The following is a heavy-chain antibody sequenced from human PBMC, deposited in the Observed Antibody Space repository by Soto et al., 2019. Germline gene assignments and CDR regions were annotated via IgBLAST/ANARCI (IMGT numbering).Heavy chain of an antibody. CDR1: GYTFTSYG. V-gene: IGHV1-18*01. J-gene: IGHJ4*02. D-gene: IGHD3-22*01. CDR2: ISAYNGNT. CDR3: AREQGYDSSGPEDY. Sequence: ASVKVSCKASGYTFTSYGISWVRQAPGQGLEWMGWISAYNGNTNYAQKLQGRVTMTTDTSTSTAYMELRSLRSDDTAVYYCAREQGYDSSGPEDYWGQGTLVPVYS.